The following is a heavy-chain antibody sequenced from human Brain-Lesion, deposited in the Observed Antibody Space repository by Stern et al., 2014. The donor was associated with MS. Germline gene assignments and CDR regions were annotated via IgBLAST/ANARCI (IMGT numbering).Heavy chain of an antibody. D-gene: IGHD3-10*01. CDR3: ARGERWFDS. J-gene: IGHJ5*01. CDR2: VNNDGRRT. CDR1: GGTFSNYG. V-gene: IGHV3-74*02. Sequence: EVQLVESGGGLVQPGGSLRVSCAASGGTFSNYGMSWVRQAPGQGLVWVSRVNNDGRRTSYADSVKGRFTMSRDNAKNTLYLQMNSLRVEDTAIYYCARGERWFDSWGQGTLVTVSS.